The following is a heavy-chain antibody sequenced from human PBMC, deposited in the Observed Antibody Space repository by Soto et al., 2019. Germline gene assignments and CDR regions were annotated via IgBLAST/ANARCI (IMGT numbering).Heavy chain of an antibody. V-gene: IGHV5-51*01. CDR3: ARHDHPRGNDFWSGYYVV. J-gene: IGHJ4*02. CDR2: IYPGDSDT. Sequence: PGESLKISCKGSGYSFTSYWIGWVRQMPGKGLEWMGIIYPGDSDTRYSPSFQGQVTISADKSISTAYLQWSSLKASDTAMYYCARHDHPRGNDFWSGYYVVWGQGTLVTVSS. D-gene: IGHD3-3*01. CDR1: GYSFTSYW.